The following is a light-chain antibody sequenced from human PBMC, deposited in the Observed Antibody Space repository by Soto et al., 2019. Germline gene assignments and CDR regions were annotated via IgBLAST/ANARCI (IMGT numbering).Light chain of an antibody. V-gene: IGLV2-11*01. Sequence: QSALTQPRSVSGSPGQSVTISCTGTSSGVGGYNYVSWYQQHPGKAPKVMIYDVSERPSGVPDRFSGSKSGNTASLNISGLQAEDEADYYCCSYAGSPRYVFGTGTKSTVL. CDR2: DVS. CDR1: SSGVGGYNY. CDR3: CSYAGSPRYV. J-gene: IGLJ1*01.